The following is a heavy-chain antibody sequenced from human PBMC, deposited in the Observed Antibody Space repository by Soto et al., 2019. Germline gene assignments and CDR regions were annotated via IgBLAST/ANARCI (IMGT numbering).Heavy chain of an antibody. D-gene: IGHD6-13*01. CDR2: ISYDGSNK. V-gene: IGHV3-30-3*01. CDR1: GFTFSSYA. J-gene: IGHJ5*02. Sequence: QVQLVESGGGVVQPGRSLRLSCAASGFTFSSYAMHWVGQAPGKGLEWVAVISYDGSNKYYADSGKGRFTISRDKSNDTLYLQMNSLRAEDTSAYYCARDFFMAASGVPPHWFDPWGQGTLVTVS. CDR3: ARDFFMAASGVPPHWFDP.